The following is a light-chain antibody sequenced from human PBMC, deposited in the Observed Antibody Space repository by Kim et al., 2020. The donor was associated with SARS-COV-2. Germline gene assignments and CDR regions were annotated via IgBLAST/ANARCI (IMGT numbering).Light chain of an antibody. V-gene: IGKV3-20*01. J-gene: IGKJ1*01. CDR2: GSS. CDR3: QQSATSPRT. CDR1: QSIDSHY. Sequence: SPGERAALSCRASQSIDSHYLAWFQQKPGQAPRLLLYGSSKRATGIPDRFSGSGSLTDFTLTIDRLEPEDFVVYYCQQSATSPRTFGQGTKVDIK.